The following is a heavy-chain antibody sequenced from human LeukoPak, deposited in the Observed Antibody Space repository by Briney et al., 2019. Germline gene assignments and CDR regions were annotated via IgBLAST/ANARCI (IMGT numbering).Heavy chain of an antibody. V-gene: IGHV3-23*01. CDR2: ISGSGGST. Sequence: GGSLRLSCAASGFTFSSYAMSWVRQAPGTGLEWVSAISGSGGSTYYADSVKGRFTISRDNSKNTLYLQMNSLRAEDTAVYYCAKWKQRLRRTPEYFQHWGQGTLVTVSS. J-gene: IGHJ1*01. D-gene: IGHD6-19*01. CDR1: GFTFSSYA. CDR3: AKWKQRLRRTPEYFQH.